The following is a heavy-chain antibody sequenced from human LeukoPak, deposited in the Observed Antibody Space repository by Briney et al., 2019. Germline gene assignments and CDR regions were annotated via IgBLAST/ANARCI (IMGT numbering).Heavy chain of an antibody. CDR3: ARGALFSIFYGMDV. V-gene: IGHV1-8*01. CDR2: MNPSSGNT. CDR1: GYTFTSYD. J-gene: IGHJ6*02. Sequence: ASVKVSCKASGYTFTSYDINWVRQATGQGLEWMGWMNPSSGNTGYAQKFQGRVTMTRNTSISTAYMELSSLRSADTAVYYCARGALFSIFYGMDVWGQGTTVTVSS. D-gene: IGHD3-9*01.